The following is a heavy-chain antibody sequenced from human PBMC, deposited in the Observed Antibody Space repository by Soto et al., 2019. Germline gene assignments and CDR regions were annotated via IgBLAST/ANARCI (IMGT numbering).Heavy chain of an antibody. CDR1: AYTFTSYG. Sequence: QVQLVQSGAEVKKPGASVKVSCKASAYTFTSYGISWVRQAPGQGLEWMGWISAYNGNTHYARRLQGRVTMTTDTSTRTANMELRSLRSDDTAVYYCARDLGDAFDMWGQGTMVTVSS. CDR3: ARDLGDAFDM. J-gene: IGHJ3*02. CDR2: ISAYNGNT. V-gene: IGHV1-18*01.